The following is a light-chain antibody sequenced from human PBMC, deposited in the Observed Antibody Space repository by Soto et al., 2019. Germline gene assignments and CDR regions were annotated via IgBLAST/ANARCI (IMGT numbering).Light chain of an antibody. CDR2: DAS. V-gene: IGKV1-5*01. CDR1: QNIRSR. J-gene: IGKJ1*01. CDR3: QQYNSYSRT. Sequence: DFQMTHSPSTLSASVWDRVTITFRASQNIRSRLAWFQQKPGKAPKLLIYDASSLESGVPQRFSGSGSGTEFTLTISSLQTDDFATYYCQQYNSYSRTFGQGTKVDI.